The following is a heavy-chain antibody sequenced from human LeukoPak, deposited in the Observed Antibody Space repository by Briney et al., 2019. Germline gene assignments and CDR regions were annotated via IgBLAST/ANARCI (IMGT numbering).Heavy chain of an antibody. CDR2: SSAYNGNT. Sequence: ASVKVSCKASGYTFTDFGISWVRQAPGQGLEWMGWSSAYNGNTKYAQNVQGRVTMTADTSTDTAYMELGSLRSDDTAVYYCARDLGEDTTMIFFDFWGQGTLVTVSS. V-gene: IGHV1-18*01. J-gene: IGHJ4*02. D-gene: IGHD5-18*01. CDR3: ARDLGEDTTMIFFDF. CDR1: GYTFTDFG.